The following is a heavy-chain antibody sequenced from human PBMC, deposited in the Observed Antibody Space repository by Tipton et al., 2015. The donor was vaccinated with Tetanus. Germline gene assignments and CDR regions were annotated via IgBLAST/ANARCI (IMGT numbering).Heavy chain of an antibody. CDR3: AKVPSPYGDYVFYCYYMDV. CDR2: ISYDGSNK. CDR1: GFTFSSYG. J-gene: IGHJ6*03. V-gene: IGHV3-30*18. D-gene: IGHD4-17*01. Sequence: SLRLSCAASGFTFSSYGMHWVRQAPGKGLEWVAVISYDGSNKYYADSVKGRFTISRDNSKNTLYLQMNSLGAEDTAVYYCAKVPSPYGDYVFYCYYMDVWGKGTTVTVSS.